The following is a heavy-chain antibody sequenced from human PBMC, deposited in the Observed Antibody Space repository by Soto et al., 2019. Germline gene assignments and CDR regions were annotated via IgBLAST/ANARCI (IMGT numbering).Heavy chain of an antibody. V-gene: IGHV2-70*01. Sequence: SGPTLVNPTQTLTLTCTFSGFSLSTSGMCVSWIRQPPGKALEWLALIDWDDDKYYSTSLKTRLTISKDTSKNQVVLTMTNMDPVDTATYYCARTFYGSGSYPLYYFDYWGQGTLVTVSS. CDR3: ARTFYGSGSYPLYYFDY. CDR2: IDWDDDK. CDR1: GFSLSTSGMC. J-gene: IGHJ4*02. D-gene: IGHD3-10*01.